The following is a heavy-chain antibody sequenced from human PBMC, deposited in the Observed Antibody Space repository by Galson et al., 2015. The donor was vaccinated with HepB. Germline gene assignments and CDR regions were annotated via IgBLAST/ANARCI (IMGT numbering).Heavy chain of an antibody. CDR1: GFTFSNYG. V-gene: IGHV3-30*03. CDR2: ISYDGSYK. J-gene: IGHJ4*02. Sequence: SLRLSCAASGFTFSNYGMHWVRQAPGKGLEWVALISYDGSYKYYEDSVKGRFTISRDQIENTLYLQMDSLRPEDTAVYYCATEKVGTTYFDYWGQGTMVTVSS. D-gene: IGHD1-26*01. CDR3: ATEKVGTTYFDY.